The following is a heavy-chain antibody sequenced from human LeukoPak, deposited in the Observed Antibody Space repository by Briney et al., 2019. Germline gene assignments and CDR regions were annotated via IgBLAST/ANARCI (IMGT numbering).Heavy chain of an antibody. J-gene: IGHJ4*02. CDR3: ARQKGGFYLFDY. CDR2: INWNGKYT. D-gene: IGHD3-3*01. Sequence: PGGSLRLSCVASGFTFDDAGLSWVRQVPGKGLEWVANINWNGKYTGYLDSVKGRFTISRDSAKNSLYLEMKSLGPEDTALYYCARQKGGFYLFDYWGRGTLVTVS. CDR1: GFTFDDAG. V-gene: IGHV3-20*04.